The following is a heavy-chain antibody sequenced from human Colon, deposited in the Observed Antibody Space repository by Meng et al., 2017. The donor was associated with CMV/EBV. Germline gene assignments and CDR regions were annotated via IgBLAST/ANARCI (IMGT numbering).Heavy chain of an antibody. CDR1: GGSISSYY. Sequence: SETLSLTCSVSGGSISSYYWSWVRQPPGKGLEWIGHIYNSGTTTYSPSLKSRVTISLDTSKNQFYLKMNSLTAADTAGYYCARYAGWLKAYDYWGQGTPVTVSS. J-gene: IGHJ4*02. D-gene: IGHD5-12*01. CDR2: IYNSGTT. V-gene: IGHV4-4*08. CDR3: ARYAGWLKAYDY.